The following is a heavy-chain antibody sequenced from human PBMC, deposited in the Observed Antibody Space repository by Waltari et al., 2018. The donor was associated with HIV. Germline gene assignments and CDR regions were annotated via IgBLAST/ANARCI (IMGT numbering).Heavy chain of an antibody. V-gene: IGHV4-59*01. CDR3: ARIAYSSAWLPDY. CDR1: GGSLNNYY. CDR2: IHYGGET. J-gene: IGHJ4*02. D-gene: IGHD6-19*01. Sequence: QVQLQESGPGLVKPSETLSLSCSVSGGSLNNYYWSWIRQPPGKGLEWSGIIHYGGETVYKDTLKSRITISLDPSENQFSLKLRSVTAADTAVYHCARIAYSSAWLPDYWGQGTLVTVSS.